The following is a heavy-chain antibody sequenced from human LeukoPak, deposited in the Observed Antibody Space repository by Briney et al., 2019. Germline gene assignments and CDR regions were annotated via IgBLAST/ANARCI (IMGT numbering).Heavy chain of an antibody. V-gene: IGHV3-48*02. CDR1: GFTFNSHH. J-gene: IGHJ5*02. Sequence: GGSLTLSCAASGFTFNSHHMNWVRQAPGKGLECVSYISSCSNTIYYADSVKGRFTVSRDNAKDSLFLKMKSLRDEETAVYYCARGTVTRWLDPWGQGTVVSVSS. CDR2: ISSCSNTI. D-gene: IGHD4-17*01. CDR3: ARGTVTRWLDP.